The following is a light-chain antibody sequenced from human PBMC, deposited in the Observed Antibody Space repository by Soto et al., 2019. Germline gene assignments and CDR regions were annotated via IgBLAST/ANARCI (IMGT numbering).Light chain of an antibody. J-gene: IGKJ4*01. CDR1: QSVSGTY. CDR2: GAS. V-gene: IGKV3-20*01. Sequence: EIVLTQSPGTLSLSPGERATLSCRASQSVSGTYLTWYQQKPGQAPRRLIYGASIRATGIPDRFSGSGSVTDFTLTISRLEPEDFAVYYCQYYGSSPRVTFGGGTKVEIK. CDR3: QYYGSSPRVT.